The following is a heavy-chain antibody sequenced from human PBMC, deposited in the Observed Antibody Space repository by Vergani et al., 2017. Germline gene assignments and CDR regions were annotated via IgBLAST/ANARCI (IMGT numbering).Heavy chain of an antibody. V-gene: IGHV5-51*03. CDR2: IYPGDSDT. CDR3: ARSGSLYYYDSSGYYVDAFDI. Sequence: EVQLVQSGAEVKKPGESLTISCKGSGSSFTSYWIGWVRQMPGKGLEWMGIIYPGDSDTRYSPSFQGQVTISADKSISTAYLQWSSLKASDTAMYYCARSGSLYYYDSSGYYVDAFDIWGQGTMVTVSS. J-gene: IGHJ3*02. CDR1: GSSFTSYW. D-gene: IGHD3-22*01.